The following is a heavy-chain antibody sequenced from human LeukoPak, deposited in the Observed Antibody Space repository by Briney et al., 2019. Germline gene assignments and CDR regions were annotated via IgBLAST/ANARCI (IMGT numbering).Heavy chain of an antibody. CDR3: ARVADYDFWSGYYYFDY. J-gene: IGHJ4*02. D-gene: IGHD3-3*01. CDR2: IYYSGST. Sequence: PSETLSPTCTVSGGSISSYYWSWIRQPPGKGLEWIGYIYYSGSTNYNPSLKSRVTISVDTSKNQFSLKLSSVTAADTAVYYCARVADYDFWSGYYYFDYWGQGTLVTVSS. V-gene: IGHV4-59*01. CDR1: GGSISSYY.